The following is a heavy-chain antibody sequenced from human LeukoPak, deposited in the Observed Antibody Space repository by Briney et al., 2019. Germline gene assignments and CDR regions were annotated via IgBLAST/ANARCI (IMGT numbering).Heavy chain of an antibody. CDR3: EGAWS. D-gene: IGHD6-19*01. Sequence: PAGSLRLSCAASGFSFSSYLMNWVRQAPGKGLEWVANINQDGSKKNYVDSVKGRLTISRDNAKNTLYLQMNSLRAEDTAVYYCEGAWSWGQGTLVTVSS. CDR2: INQDGSKK. V-gene: IGHV3-7*01. J-gene: IGHJ5*02. CDR1: GFSFSSYL.